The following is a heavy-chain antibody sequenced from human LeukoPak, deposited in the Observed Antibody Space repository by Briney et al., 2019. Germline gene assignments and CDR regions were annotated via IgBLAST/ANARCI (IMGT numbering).Heavy chain of an antibody. CDR3: ARGVYGGNIPDY. CDR1: GFTFSSYA. D-gene: IGHD4-23*01. CDR2: ISYDGSNK. Sequence: GGSLRLSCAASGFTFSSYAMHWVRQAPGKGLEWVAVISYDGSNKYYADSAKGRFTISRDNSKNTLYLQMNSLRAEDTAVYYCARGVYGGNIPDYWGQGTLVTVSS. J-gene: IGHJ4*02. V-gene: IGHV3-30-3*01.